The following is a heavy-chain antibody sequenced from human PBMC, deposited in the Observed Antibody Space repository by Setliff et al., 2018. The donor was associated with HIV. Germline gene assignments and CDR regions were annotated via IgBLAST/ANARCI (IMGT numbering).Heavy chain of an antibody. Sequence: ASVKVSCKASGFTFTEYYIHWVRQAPGQGLEWVGGIVPIVGVIRYAQKFQGRVTITTDASTTTVYLEMTSLSSEDTATYYCARAHRDARNHREEDYWGQGTLVTVSS. V-gene: IGHV1-46*01. D-gene: IGHD1-26*01. CDR1: GFTFTEYY. J-gene: IGHJ4*02. CDR3: ARAHRDARNHREEDY. CDR2: IVPIVGVI.